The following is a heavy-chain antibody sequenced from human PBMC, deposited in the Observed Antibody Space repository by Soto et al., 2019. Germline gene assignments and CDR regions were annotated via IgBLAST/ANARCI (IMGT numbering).Heavy chain of an antibody. D-gene: IGHD3-22*01. Sequence: PGGSLRLSCAASGFTFSSYWMSWVRQAPGKGLEWVANLNQDVSEINYVDSVKGRFTISRDNAKSSLILQMNSLRAEDTAVYYCARDRGYSTFDFWGQGVLVTAPQ. J-gene: IGHJ4*02. V-gene: IGHV3-7*01. CDR2: LNQDVSEI. CDR1: GFTFSSYW. CDR3: ARDRGYSTFDF.